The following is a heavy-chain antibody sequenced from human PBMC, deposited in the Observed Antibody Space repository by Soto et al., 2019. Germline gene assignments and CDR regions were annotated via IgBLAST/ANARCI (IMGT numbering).Heavy chain of an antibody. V-gene: IGHV1-46*01. CDR1: GYTFTSYY. CDR2: INPSGGST. Sequence: QVQLVQSGAEVKKHGASVKVSCKASGYTFTSYYMHWVRQAPGQGLEWMGIINPSGGSTSYAQKFQGRFTMTRDSSARAVYVELSRLISEDTAVYYCATILSSRKSYGMAVWGQGTTVSVSS. D-gene: IGHD3-16*02. J-gene: IGHJ6*02. CDR3: ATILSSRKSYGMAV.